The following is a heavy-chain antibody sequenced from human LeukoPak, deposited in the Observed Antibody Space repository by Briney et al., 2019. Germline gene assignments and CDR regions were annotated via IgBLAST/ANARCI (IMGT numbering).Heavy chain of an antibody. D-gene: IGHD6-13*01. J-gene: IGHJ4*02. V-gene: IGHV4-59*01. Sequence: SETLSLTCTVSGGSISSYYWSWIRQPPGKGLEWIGYIYYSGSTNYNPSLKSRVTISVDTSKNQFSLKLSSVTAADTAVYYCASMYSSSWYGVLGYWGQGTLVTVSS. CDR1: GGSISSYY. CDR2: IYYSGST. CDR3: ASMYSSSWYGVLGY.